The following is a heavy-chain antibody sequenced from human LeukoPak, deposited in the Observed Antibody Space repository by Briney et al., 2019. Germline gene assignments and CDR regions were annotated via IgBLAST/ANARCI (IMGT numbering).Heavy chain of an antibody. CDR2: IKSKTDGGTT. CDR3: TTVYSGYVFGY. J-gene: IGHJ4*02. D-gene: IGHD5-12*01. Sequence: GGSLRLSCAASGFTVSSNYMSWVRQAPGKGLEWVGRIKSKTDGGTTDYVAPVKGRFTISRDDSKNTLYLQMNSLKTEDTAVYYCTTVYSGYVFGYWGQGTLVTVSS. V-gene: IGHV3-15*01. CDR1: GFTVSSNY.